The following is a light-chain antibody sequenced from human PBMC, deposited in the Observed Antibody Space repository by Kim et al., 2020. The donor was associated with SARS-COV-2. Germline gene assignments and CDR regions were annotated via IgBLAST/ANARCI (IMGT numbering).Light chain of an antibody. CDR2: DDT. Sequence: SYELTQPPSVSVAPGKTARITCGGNNIGRKSVYWYQQKPGQAPVLVIYDDTDRPSGIPERFSGSNSANTATLTMSRVEAEDEADYYCQLWDSSSYHWVFGGGTQLTVL. V-gene: IGLV3-21*04. CDR3: QLWDSSSYHWV. CDR1: NIGRKS. J-gene: IGLJ3*02.